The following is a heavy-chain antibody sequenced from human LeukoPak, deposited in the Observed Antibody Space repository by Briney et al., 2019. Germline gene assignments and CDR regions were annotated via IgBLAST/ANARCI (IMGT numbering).Heavy chain of an antibody. CDR1: GFIFSTYA. Sequence: GGSLRLSCAASGFIFSTYAMNWVRQAPWKGLEWVSLITASGGSTYHADSVKGRFTISRDNSKNTLYLQMNSLRAEDTAVYYCVTDHYGSGNYGYFDYWGQGTLVTVSS. D-gene: IGHD3-10*01. CDR2: ITASGGST. J-gene: IGHJ4*02. CDR3: VTDHYGSGNYGYFDY. V-gene: IGHV3-23*01.